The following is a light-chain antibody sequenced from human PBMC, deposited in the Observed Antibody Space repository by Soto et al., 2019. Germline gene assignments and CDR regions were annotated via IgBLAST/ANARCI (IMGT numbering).Light chain of an antibody. Sequence: QSVLTQPPSVSAAPGQKVTISCSGSSSNIGNNYVSWYQQLPGTAPKLLIYDNNKRPSGIPDRFSGSKSGTSATLGITGLQTGDEADYYCGTWDSSLSAGQVVFGGGNKLTVL. J-gene: IGLJ2*01. V-gene: IGLV1-51*01. CDR3: GTWDSSLSAGQVV. CDR2: DNN. CDR1: SSNIGNNY.